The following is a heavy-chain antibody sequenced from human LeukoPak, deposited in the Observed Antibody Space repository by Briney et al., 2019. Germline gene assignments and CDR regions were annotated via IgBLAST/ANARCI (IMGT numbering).Heavy chain of an antibody. CDR1: GYTFTSYD. CDR3: ARLYSSSWYGYAFDI. Sequence: ASVKVSCKASGYTFTSYDINWVRQATGQGLEWMGWMNPNSGNTDYAQKFQGRVTMTRNTSISTAYMELSSLRSEDTAVYYCARLYSSSWYGYAFDIWGQGTMVAVSS. D-gene: IGHD6-13*01. V-gene: IGHV1-8*01. CDR2: MNPNSGNT. J-gene: IGHJ3*02.